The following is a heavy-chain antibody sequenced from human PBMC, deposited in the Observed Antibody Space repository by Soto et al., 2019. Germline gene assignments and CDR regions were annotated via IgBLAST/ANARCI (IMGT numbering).Heavy chain of an antibody. D-gene: IGHD2-2*01. CDR1: GFTFSSYW. Sequence: EVQLVESGGGLVQPGGSLRLSCAASGFTFSSYWMSWVRQAPGKGLEWVANIKQDGSEKYYVDSVKGRFTISRDNAKNSLYLQMNSLRAEDAAVYYCARDPNIVLVPAALRSYYYYYGMDVWVQGTTVTVSS. J-gene: IGHJ6*02. CDR2: IKQDGSEK. CDR3: ARDPNIVLVPAALRSYYYYYGMDV. V-gene: IGHV3-7*01.